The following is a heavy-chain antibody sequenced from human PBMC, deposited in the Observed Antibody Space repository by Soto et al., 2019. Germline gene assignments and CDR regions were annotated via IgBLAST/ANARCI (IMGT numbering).Heavy chain of an antibody. CDR3: ARDRYFYGSGSPVYFDY. Sequence: QVQLVQSGAEVKKPGASVKVSCKASGYTFTSYAMHWVRQAPGQRHEWMGWINAGNGNTKYSQKFQGRVTITRDTSASTAYMELSSLRSEDTAVYYCARDRYFYGSGSPVYFDYWGQGTLVTVSS. J-gene: IGHJ4*02. D-gene: IGHD3-10*01. CDR2: INAGNGNT. CDR1: GYTFTSYA. V-gene: IGHV1-3*01.